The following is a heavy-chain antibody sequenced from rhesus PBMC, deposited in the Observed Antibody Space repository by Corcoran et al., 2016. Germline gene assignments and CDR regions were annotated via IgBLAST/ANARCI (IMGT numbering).Heavy chain of an antibody. D-gene: IGHD6-31*01. CDR3: ARQGSGGHDY. V-gene: IGHV4-143*01. CDR1: GGPMSGFSY. J-gene: IGHJ4*01. Sequence: QVQLQESGPGLTKPSETLSLTCTVLGGPMSGFSYWSWIRQAPGKGLEWIGGIYGNSASTYYNPSLKSRVTISKDTSKNQFSLKLSSVTAADTAVYYWARQGSGGHDYWGQGVLVTVSS. CDR2: IYGNSAST.